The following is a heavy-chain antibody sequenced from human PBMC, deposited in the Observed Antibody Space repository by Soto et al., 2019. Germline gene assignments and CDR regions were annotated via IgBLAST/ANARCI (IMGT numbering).Heavy chain of an antibody. CDR3: ARGRSGGSRDWFDP. V-gene: IGHV1-3*01. CDR2: INAGNGNT. J-gene: IGHJ5*02. D-gene: IGHD2-15*01. Sequence: VASVKVSCKASGYTFTSYAMHWVRQAPGQRLEWMGWINAGNGNTKYSQKFQGRVTITRDTSASTAYMELSSLRSEDTAVYYCARGRSGGSRDWFDPWGQGTLVTVSS. CDR1: GYTFTSYA.